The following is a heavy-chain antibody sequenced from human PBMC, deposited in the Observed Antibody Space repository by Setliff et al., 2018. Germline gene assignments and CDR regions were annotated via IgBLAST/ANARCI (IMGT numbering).Heavy chain of an antibody. J-gene: IGHJ4*02. Sequence: ASVKVSCKASGYTFSNYGTTWVRQAPGQGLEWMGWISAYTGNTKFAQKFQGRVTMTTDTSTSTAYLELRSLTSDDTAVYYCSKLVRYCTTTACQGASGAEFWGQGTLVTVSS. CDR3: SKLVRYCTTTACQGASGAEF. D-gene: IGHD2-8*01. CDR1: GYTFSNYG. V-gene: IGHV1-18*01. CDR2: ISAYTGNT.